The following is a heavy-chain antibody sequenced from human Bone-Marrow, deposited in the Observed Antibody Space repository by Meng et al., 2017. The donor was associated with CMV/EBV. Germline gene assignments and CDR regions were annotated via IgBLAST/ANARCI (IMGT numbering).Heavy chain of an antibody. Sequence: SETLSLTCTVSGGSISSSSYYWGWIRQPPGKGLEWIGSIYYSGSTYYNPSLKSRVTISVDTSKNQFSLKLSSVTAADTAVYYCARRRGVAAAQGSNWFDPWGQGTLVTVSS. V-gene: IGHV4-39*07. CDR3: ARRRGVAAAQGSNWFDP. J-gene: IGHJ5*02. CDR1: GGSISSSSYY. D-gene: IGHD2-2*01. CDR2: IYYSGST.